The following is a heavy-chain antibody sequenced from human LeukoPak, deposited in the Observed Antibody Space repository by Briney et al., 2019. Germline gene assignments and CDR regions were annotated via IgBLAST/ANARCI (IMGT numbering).Heavy chain of an antibody. V-gene: IGHV4-39*01. CDR2: IYYSGST. Sequence: KPSETLSLTLSLAARSAVISSTESGWIRQPPGKGLGWIGSIYYSGSTYYNPSLKSRVTISVDTSKNQFSLKQSSVTAADTAVYSCQTLLNLSSRRPGADCLYMDVWGKGTTVTVSS. D-gene: IGHD6-13*01. J-gene: IGHJ6*03. CDR3: QTLLNLSSRRPGADCLYMDV. CDR1: AARSAVISSTE.